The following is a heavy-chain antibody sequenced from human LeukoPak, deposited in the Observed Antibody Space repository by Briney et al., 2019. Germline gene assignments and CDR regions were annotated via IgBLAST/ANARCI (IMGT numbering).Heavy chain of an antibody. J-gene: IGHJ2*01. Sequence: KPSETLCLTCTVSGGSISSSSYYWGWIRQPPGKGLEWIGSIYYSGSTYYNPSLKSRVTISVDTSKNQFSLKLSSVTAADTAVYYCARIYCSSTSCYLDWYFDLWGRGTLVTVSS. CDR3: ARIYCSSTSCYLDWYFDL. CDR1: GGSISSSSYY. D-gene: IGHD2-2*01. V-gene: IGHV4-39*01. CDR2: IYYSGST.